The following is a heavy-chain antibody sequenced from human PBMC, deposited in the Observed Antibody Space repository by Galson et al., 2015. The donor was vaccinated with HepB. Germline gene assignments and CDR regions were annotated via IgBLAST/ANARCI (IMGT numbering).Heavy chain of an antibody. Sequence: LSLTCTVSGGSIRNYYWSWIRQPPGKGLEWIGYIYDSGTSYNPSLKSRVTISVDMSKNHFSLKLSSVTAADTAVYYCARDYCSGGSCFSQLWGQGTLVTVSS. D-gene: IGHD2-15*01. CDR1: GGSIRNYY. CDR3: ARDYCSGGSCFSQL. J-gene: IGHJ4*02. CDR2: IYDSGT. V-gene: IGHV4-59*01.